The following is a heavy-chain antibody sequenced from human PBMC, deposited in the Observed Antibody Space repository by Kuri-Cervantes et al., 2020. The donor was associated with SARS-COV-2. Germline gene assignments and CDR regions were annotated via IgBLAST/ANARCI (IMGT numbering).Heavy chain of an antibody. J-gene: IGHJ4*02. CDR2: ISGSGGST. CDR1: GFIFSSYG. Sequence: GESLKISCAASGFIFSSYGMHWVRQAPGKGLEWVSAISGSGGSTYCADSVKGRFTISRDNSKNTLYLQMNSLRAEDTAVYYCAKRYSSSWTGPSPFDYWGQGTLVTVSS. V-gene: IGHV3-23*01. CDR3: AKRYSSSWTGPSPFDY. D-gene: IGHD6-13*01.